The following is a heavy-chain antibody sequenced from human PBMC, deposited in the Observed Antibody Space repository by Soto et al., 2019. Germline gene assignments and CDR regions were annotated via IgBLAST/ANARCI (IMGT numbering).Heavy chain of an antibody. J-gene: IGHJ3*02. CDR1: GGSVSSGSYY. CDR3: ARVERGTATTVVDAFVI. D-gene: IGHD1-1*01. V-gene: IGHV4-34*01. Sequence: QVQLQQWGAGLLKPSETLSLTCAVYGGSVSSGSYYWSWIRQPPGQGLEWIGEMSHRGGTHFNPSLKSRVTISVDTTKNQFSLQMSFVTAADTALYYCARVERGTATTVVDAFVIWGPGKMVTVSS. CDR2: MSHRGGT.